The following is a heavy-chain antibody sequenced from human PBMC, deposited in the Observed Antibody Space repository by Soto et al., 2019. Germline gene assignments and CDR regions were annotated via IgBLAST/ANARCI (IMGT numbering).Heavy chain of an antibody. Sequence: QVQLQQSGPGLVKPSQTLSLTCAISGDSVSSNSAAWNWIRQSPSRGLEWLGRTYYRSKWYNDYAVSFKSRITVNPATSKNQFSLQLNSVTPEDTAVYYCARGDSIRYTSTWTFDYWGQGTLVTVSS. CDR2: TYYRSKWYN. CDR1: GDSVSSNSAA. J-gene: IGHJ4*02. V-gene: IGHV6-1*01. CDR3: ARGDSIRYTSTWTFDY. D-gene: IGHD6-19*01.